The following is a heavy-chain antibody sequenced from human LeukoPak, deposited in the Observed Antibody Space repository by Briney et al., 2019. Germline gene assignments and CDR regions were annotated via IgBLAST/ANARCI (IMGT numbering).Heavy chain of an antibody. CDR2: MYYSGST. Sequence: SETLSLTCPAPGGSISSYYWSWIRQPPGRGLEWMGYMYYSGSTKYNPSLKSRVTISVATSKNQFSLKLSSVTAADTAAYYCARGTSVGLLYGMDVWGQGTTVTVSS. D-gene: IGHD1-26*01. V-gene: IGHV4-59*01. J-gene: IGHJ6*02. CDR3: ARGTSVGLLYGMDV. CDR1: GGSISSYY.